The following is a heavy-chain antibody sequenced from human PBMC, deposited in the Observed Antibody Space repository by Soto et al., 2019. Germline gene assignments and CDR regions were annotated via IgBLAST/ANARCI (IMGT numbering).Heavy chain of an antibody. CDR2: ISSSSSYI. CDR1: GFTFSSYS. Sequence: GGSLRLSCAASGFTFSSYSMNWVRQAPGKGLEWVSSISSSSSYIYYADSVKGRFTISRDNAKNSLYLQMNSLRAEDTAVYYCARTRGSGLKSDAFDIWGQGTMVTVS. J-gene: IGHJ3*02. D-gene: IGHD6-19*01. V-gene: IGHV3-21*01. CDR3: ARTRGSGLKSDAFDI.